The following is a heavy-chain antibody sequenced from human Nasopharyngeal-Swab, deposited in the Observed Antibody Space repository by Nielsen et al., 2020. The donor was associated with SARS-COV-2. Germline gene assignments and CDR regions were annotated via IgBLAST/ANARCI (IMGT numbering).Heavy chain of an antibody. D-gene: IGHD6-13*01. J-gene: IGHJ4*02. Sequence: SVKVSCKASGGTFSSYAISWWRQAPGQGLEWMGGVIPIFGTANYAQKFQGRVTITAAESTSTVYMELSSLRSEDTAVYYCARDAKAAADYFDYWGQGTLVTVSS. V-gene: IGHV1-69*13. CDR1: GGTFSSYA. CDR3: ARDAKAAADYFDY. CDR2: VIPIFGTA.